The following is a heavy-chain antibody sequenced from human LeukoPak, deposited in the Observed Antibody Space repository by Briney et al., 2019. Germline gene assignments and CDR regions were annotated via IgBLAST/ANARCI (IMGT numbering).Heavy chain of an antibody. Sequence: GGSLRLSCAASGFTFSSYWMHWVRQAPGKGLVWVSRFNSDGSSTNYADSVKGRFTISRDNAKHTLYLQMNSLRAEDTAVYYCARAVDHDYGDYYFDYWGQGTLVTVSS. CDR1: GFTFSSYW. D-gene: IGHD4-17*01. CDR3: ARAVDHDYGDYYFDY. CDR2: FNSDGSST. J-gene: IGHJ4*02. V-gene: IGHV3-74*01.